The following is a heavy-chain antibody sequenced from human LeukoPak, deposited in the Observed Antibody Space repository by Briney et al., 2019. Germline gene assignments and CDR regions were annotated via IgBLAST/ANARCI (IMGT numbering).Heavy chain of an antibody. CDR1: GYSISSGYS. CDR2: IHYSGTT. D-gene: IGHD3-10*01. Sequence: PSETLSLTCTVSGYSISSGYSWDWIRQPPGKGLEWMGCIHYSGTTYSNPSLKSRISISVDTSKSQFSLKLRSVTAADTAVYCCARRYYFVSGSYYPFDFWGQGTLVTVSS. CDR3: ARRYYFVSGSYYPFDF. V-gene: IGHV4-38-2*02. J-gene: IGHJ4*02.